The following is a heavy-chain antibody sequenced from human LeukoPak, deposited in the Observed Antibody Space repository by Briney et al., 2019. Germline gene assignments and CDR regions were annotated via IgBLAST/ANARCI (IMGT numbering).Heavy chain of an antibody. Sequence: SETLSLTCTVSGGSISSYYWSWIRQPPGKGLEWIGYIYYSGSTNYNPSLKSRVTISVDTSKNQFSLKLSSVTAADTAVYYCARASYGSGSPYYFDYWGQGTLVTVSS. J-gene: IGHJ4*02. CDR3: ARASYGSGSPYYFDY. V-gene: IGHV4-59*01. CDR2: IYYSGST. D-gene: IGHD3-10*01. CDR1: GGSISSYY.